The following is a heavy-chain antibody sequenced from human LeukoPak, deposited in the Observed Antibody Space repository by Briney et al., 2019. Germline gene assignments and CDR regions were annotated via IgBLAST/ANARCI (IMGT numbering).Heavy chain of an antibody. J-gene: IGHJ4*02. CDR2: ISGSGGSI. D-gene: IGHD3-22*01. CDR3: ARDYDSSGYPDY. Sequence: GGSLRLSCAASGFTFSSYAMSWVRQAPGKGLEWVSAISGSGGSIYYADSVKGRFTISRDNAKNSLYLQMNSLRAEDTAVYYCARDYDSSGYPDYWGQGTLVTVSS. CDR1: GFTFSSYA. V-gene: IGHV3-23*01.